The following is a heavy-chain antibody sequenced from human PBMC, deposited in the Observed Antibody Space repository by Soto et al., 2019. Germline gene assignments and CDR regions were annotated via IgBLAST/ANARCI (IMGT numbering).Heavy chain of an antibody. CDR2: TYDNGST. D-gene: IGHD5-18*01. J-gene: IGHJ4*01. Sequence: SETLSLTCTVSGGSINSYYWSWIRKSPGKGLEWIGYTYDNGSTNYNPSLKSRVSISVDTSKNQFSLKLSSVTAADKAVYYCARSGYSYVNHYFDYWGHGPLVTASS. CDR1: GGSINSYY. V-gene: IGHV4-59*12. CDR3: ARSGYSYVNHYFDY.